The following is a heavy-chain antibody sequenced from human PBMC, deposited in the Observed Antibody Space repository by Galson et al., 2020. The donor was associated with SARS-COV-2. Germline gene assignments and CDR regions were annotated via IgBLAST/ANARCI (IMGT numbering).Heavy chain of an antibody. CDR3: ATDLILWFGEPEGG. V-gene: IGHV1-24*01. Sequence: ASVKVSCKVSGYTLTELSMHWVRQAPGKGLEWMGGFDPEDGETIYAQKFQGRVTMTEDTSTDTAYMELSSLRSEDTAVYYCATDLILWFGEPEGGWGQGTLVTVSS. CDR1: GYTLTELS. J-gene: IGHJ4*02. D-gene: IGHD3-10*01. CDR2: FDPEDGET.